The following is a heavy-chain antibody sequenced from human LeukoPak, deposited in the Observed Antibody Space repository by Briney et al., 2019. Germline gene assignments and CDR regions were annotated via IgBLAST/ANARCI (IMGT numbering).Heavy chain of an antibody. CDR3: AWSVVVPAALT. CDR1: GFTFSNAW. CDR2: IKSKTDGGTT. Sequence: GGSLRLSCAASGFTFSNAWMSWVRQAPGKGLEWVGRIKSKTDGGTTDYAAPVKGRFTISRDDSKNTLYLQMNGLKTEDTAVYYCAWSVVVPAALTWGQGTLVTVSS. D-gene: IGHD2-2*01. V-gene: IGHV3-15*01. J-gene: IGHJ4*02.